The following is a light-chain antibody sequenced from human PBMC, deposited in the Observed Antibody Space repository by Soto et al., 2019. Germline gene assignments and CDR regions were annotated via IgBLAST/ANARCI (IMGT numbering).Light chain of an antibody. J-gene: IGKJ3*01. CDR3: QQNDSFPFT. CDR2: GAS. V-gene: IGKV1-12*02. Sequence: DIQMTQSPSTVSSSVGDRVTITCRASQGVNSWLAWYQQKPGKAPKLLIFGASTLQSGVTSRFSVSGSGTYFTLTISSLQPEDYATYYCQQNDSFPFTFGPGTKV. CDR1: QGVNSW.